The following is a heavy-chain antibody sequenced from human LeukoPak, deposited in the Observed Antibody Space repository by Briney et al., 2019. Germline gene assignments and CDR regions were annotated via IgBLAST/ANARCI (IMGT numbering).Heavy chain of an antibody. CDR1: GYTFTGYY. D-gene: IGHD6-13*01. Sequence: GASVKVSCKASGYTFTGYYMHWVRQAAGQGLEWMGWINPNSGGTNYAQKFQGRVTMTRDTSISTAYMELSRLRSDDTAVYYCARDYAAAGTGGDYWGQGTLVTVSS. V-gene: IGHV1-2*02. CDR2: INPNSGGT. CDR3: ARDYAAAGTGGDY. J-gene: IGHJ4*02.